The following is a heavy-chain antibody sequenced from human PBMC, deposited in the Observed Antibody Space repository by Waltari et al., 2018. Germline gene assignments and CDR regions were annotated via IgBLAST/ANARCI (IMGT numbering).Heavy chain of an antibody. J-gene: IGHJ4*02. CDR2: IKTYSSKT. D-gene: IGHD1-26*01. V-gene: IGHV1-18*01. Sequence: QIQLLQSGPEVAKPGASVKIHSKPHGYRFPNPALRGVRQAPGQGLEWMGWIKTYSSKTRYAQKFQGRVFMTRDASTSTAYMEVRSLRSDDTAIYYCARERGEILGTSYFFDYWGQGTQVTVSS. CDR3: ARERGEILGTSYFFDY. CDR1: GYRFPNPA.